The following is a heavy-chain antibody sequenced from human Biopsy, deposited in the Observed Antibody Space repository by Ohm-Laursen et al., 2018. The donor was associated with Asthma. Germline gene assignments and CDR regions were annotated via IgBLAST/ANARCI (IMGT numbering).Heavy chain of an antibody. Sequence: SLRLSCAASGFTLTTYAIHWVRQGPGKGLEWVALVSSDGHNKYYEDSVKGRFTISRDNSRNRLYLQINRLTVEDSAVYFCARQSGQDYGDSSGFDIWGQGTKVAVSS. CDR1: GFTLTTYA. CDR3: ARQSGQDYGDSSGFDI. V-gene: IGHV3-30*03. D-gene: IGHD3-22*01. CDR2: VSSDGHNK. J-gene: IGHJ3*02.